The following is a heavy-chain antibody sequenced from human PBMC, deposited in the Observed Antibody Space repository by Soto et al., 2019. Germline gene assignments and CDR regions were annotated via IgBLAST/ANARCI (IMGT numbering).Heavy chain of an antibody. V-gene: IGHV1-3*01. D-gene: IGHD2-15*01. CDR3: ARDRYCSGGSCYFTDY. Sequence: ASVKVSCKASGYTFTSYAMHWVRQAPGQRLEWMGWINAGNGNTKYSQKFQGRVTITRDTSASTAYMELSSLRSEDTAVYYCARDRYCSGGSCYFTDYWGQGTLVTVSS. J-gene: IGHJ4*02. CDR2: INAGNGNT. CDR1: GYTFTSYA.